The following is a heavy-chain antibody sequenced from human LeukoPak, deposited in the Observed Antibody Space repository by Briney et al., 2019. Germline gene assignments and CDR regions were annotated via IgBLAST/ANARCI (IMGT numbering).Heavy chain of an antibody. CDR2: ISSSGSTI. J-gene: IGHJ4*02. CDR3: ARVSRDGYNLPDY. V-gene: IGHV3-11*01. D-gene: IGHD5-24*01. Sequence: GGSLRLSCAASGFTFSDYYMSWIRQAPGKGLDWVSYISSSGSTIYYAGSVKGRFTISRDNAKNSLYLQMDSLRAEDTAVYYCARVSRDGYNLPDYWGQGTLVTVSS. CDR1: GFTFSDYY.